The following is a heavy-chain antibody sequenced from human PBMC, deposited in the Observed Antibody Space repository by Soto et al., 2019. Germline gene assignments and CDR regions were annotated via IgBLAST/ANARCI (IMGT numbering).Heavy chain of an antibody. D-gene: IGHD6-13*01. CDR3: AKRTIGSSYDY. Sequence: EVQLLESGGDLVQPGGSLRLSCAASGFTFSNYAMNWVRQAPGKGLEWVSAISGSGDSTYYADSVKGRFTISRDNSKNTLYLQMNSLRAEDTAIYYCAKRTIGSSYDYWGQGALVTVSS. CDR1: GFTFSNYA. CDR2: ISGSGDST. V-gene: IGHV3-23*01. J-gene: IGHJ4*02.